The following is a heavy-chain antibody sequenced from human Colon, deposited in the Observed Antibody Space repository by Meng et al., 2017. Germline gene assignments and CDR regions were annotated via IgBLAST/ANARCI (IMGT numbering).Heavy chain of an antibody. Sequence: QVQLVQSGAEAKKPWASVKDSCTTSGYSFTSYDITWVRQAPGQGLEWMGWISVYNGNTNYAQKFQGRVTMTTDTSTSTAYMELRSLRSDDTAVYYCARNYYDSSGYYYGYWGQGTLVTVSS. CDR1: GYSFTSYD. D-gene: IGHD3-22*01. CDR2: ISVYNGNT. J-gene: IGHJ4*02. CDR3: ARNYYDSSGYYYGY. V-gene: IGHV1-18*01.